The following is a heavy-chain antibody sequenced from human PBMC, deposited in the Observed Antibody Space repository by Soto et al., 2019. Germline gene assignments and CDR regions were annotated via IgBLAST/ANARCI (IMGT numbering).Heavy chain of an antibody. Sequence: GASVEVSCKASGYTFTGYYMHWVRQAPGQGLEWMGWINPNSGGTNYAQKFQGWVTMTRDTSISTAYMELSRLRSDDTAVYYCARDSSPGYSGYSNGMDVWGQGTTVTVSS. D-gene: IGHD5-12*01. V-gene: IGHV1-2*04. CDR1: GYTFTGYY. J-gene: IGHJ6*02. CDR2: INPNSGGT. CDR3: ARDSSPGYSGYSNGMDV.